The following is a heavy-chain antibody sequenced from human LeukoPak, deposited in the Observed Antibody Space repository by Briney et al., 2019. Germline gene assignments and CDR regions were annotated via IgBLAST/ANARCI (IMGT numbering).Heavy chain of an antibody. CDR3: AAFHGRPTGTTIMVDNWFDP. CDR2: IVVGSGNT. D-gene: IGHD1-1*01. V-gene: IGHV1-58*02. J-gene: IGHJ5*02. CDR1: GYTFTGYY. Sequence: ASVKVSCKASGYTFTGYYMHWVRQAPGQGLEWMGWIVVGSGNTNYAQKFQERVTITRDMSTSTAYMELSSLRSEDTAVYYCAAFHGRPTGTTIMVDNWFDPWGQGTLVTVSS.